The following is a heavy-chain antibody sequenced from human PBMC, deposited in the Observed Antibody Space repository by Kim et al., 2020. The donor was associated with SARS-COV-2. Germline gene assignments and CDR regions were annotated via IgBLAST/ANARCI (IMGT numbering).Heavy chain of an antibody. V-gene: IGHV3-7*01. CDR3: ARDRYSSGWYPIDY. CDR1: GFTFSNYW. CDR2: IKQDGSEK. Sequence: GGSLRLSCAASGFTFSNYWMSWVRQTPGKGLECVAQIKQDGSEKNYVDSVKGRFNISRDNAKNWVYLQMNSLGVEDTAVYFCARDRYSSGWYPIDYWGQGTLVTVSS. J-gene: IGHJ4*02. D-gene: IGHD6-19*01.